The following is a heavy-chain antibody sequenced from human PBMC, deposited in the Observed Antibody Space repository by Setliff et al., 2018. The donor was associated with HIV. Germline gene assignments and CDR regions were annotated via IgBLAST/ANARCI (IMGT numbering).Heavy chain of an antibody. CDR3: VRDGTQCSRTTCINWVDP. D-gene: IGHD2-2*01. J-gene: IGHJ5*02. CDR1: GGSIRRSDYS. Sequence: ETLSLTCIVSGGSIRRSDYSWGWIRQPPGKGLEWIGNIYYSGNTYYNPSLKSRVIISVDTSRNQFSLKLSSVTAADTAMYYCVRDGTQCSRTTCINWVDPWGQGTLVTVSS. CDR2: IYYSGNT. V-gene: IGHV4-39*07.